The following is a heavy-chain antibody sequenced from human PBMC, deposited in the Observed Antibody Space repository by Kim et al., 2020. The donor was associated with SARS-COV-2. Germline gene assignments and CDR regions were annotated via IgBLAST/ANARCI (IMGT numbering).Heavy chain of an antibody. Sequence: GGSLRLSCAASGFTFSTYGMRWVRQAPGKGLVWVATINGDGSSEDSVEGRFTISRDNAKNSLHLQMNSLRPEDTAVYYCASQTSDKAFDYWGQGTLVTVSS. J-gene: IGHJ4*02. CDR3: ASQTSDKAFDY. V-gene: IGHV3-7*01. D-gene: IGHD3-22*01. CDR2: INGDG. CDR1: GFTFSTYG.